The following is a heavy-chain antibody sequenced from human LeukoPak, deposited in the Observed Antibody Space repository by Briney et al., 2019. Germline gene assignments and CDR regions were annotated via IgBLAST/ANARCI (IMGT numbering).Heavy chain of an antibody. Sequence: GASVKVSCKASGYTFTSYGISWVRQAPGQGLEWMGWISAYNGNTNYAQKLQGRVTITADESTSTAYMELSSLRSEDTAVYYCAGKADGVPAAPYNWFDPWGQGTLVTVSS. J-gene: IGHJ5*02. CDR3: AGKADGVPAAPYNWFDP. V-gene: IGHV1-18*01. D-gene: IGHD2-2*01. CDR1: GYTFTSYG. CDR2: ISAYNGNT.